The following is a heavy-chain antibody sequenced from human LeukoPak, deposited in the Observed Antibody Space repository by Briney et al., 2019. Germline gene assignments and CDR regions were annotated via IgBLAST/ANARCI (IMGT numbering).Heavy chain of an antibody. CDR2: IYYSGST. J-gene: IGHJ4*02. CDR1: GGSISSSSYY. V-gene: IGHV4-39*07. Sequence: PSETLSLTCTVSGGSISSSSYYWGWIRQPPGKGLEWIGSIYYSGSTYYNPSLKSRVTISVDTSKNQFSLKLSSVTAADTAVYYCAREEYSSSRDYWGQGTLVTVSS. D-gene: IGHD6-6*01. CDR3: AREEYSSSRDY.